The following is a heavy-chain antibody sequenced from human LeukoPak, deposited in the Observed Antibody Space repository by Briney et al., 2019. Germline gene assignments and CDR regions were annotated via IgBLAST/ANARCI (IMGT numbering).Heavy chain of an antibody. V-gene: IGHV1-69*13. CDR1: GGTFSSYA. Sequence: SVKVSCKASGGTFSSYAISWVRQAPGQGLEWMGGIIPIFGTANYAQKFQGRVTITADESTSTAYMELSSLRSEDTAVYYCARVKYSRRQILKYYYYGMDVWGQGTTVTVSS. CDR2: IIPIFGTA. D-gene: IGHD4-11*01. J-gene: IGHJ6*02. CDR3: ARVKYSRRQILKYYYYGMDV.